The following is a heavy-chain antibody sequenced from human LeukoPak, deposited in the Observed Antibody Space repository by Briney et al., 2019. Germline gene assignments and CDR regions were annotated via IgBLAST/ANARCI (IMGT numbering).Heavy chain of an antibody. CDR3: ARGGGYCGGDCYGIDY. V-gene: IGHV3-21*01. Sequence: GGSLRLSCAASGFTFSPYNMNWVRQAPGKGLEWVSAISSSSSYIYYADSVKGRFTISRDNAKNLLYLQMNSLRGEDTAVYYCARGGGYCGGDCYGIDYWGQGTLVTVSS. CDR1: GFTFSPYN. J-gene: IGHJ4*02. D-gene: IGHD2-21*01. CDR2: ISSSSSYI.